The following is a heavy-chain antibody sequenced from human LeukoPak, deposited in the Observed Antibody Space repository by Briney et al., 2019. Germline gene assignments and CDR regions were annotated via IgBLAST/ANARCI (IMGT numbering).Heavy chain of an antibody. D-gene: IGHD3-16*02. CDR3: ATASGNYDYVWGSYRYSGNWFDP. Sequence: ASVKVSCKVSGYTLTELSMHWVRQAPGKGVEWMGGFDPEDGETIYAQKFQGRVTMTEDTSTDTAYMELSSLRSEDTAVYYCATASGNYDYVWGSYRYSGNWFDPWGQGTLVTVSS. CDR2: FDPEDGET. V-gene: IGHV1-24*01. J-gene: IGHJ5*02. CDR1: GYTLTELS.